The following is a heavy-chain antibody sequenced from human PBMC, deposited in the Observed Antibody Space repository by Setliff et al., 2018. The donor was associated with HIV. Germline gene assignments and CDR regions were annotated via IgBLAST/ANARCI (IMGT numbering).Heavy chain of an antibody. Sequence: GGSLRLSCAASGFTFSSYEMNWVRQAPGRGLEWVSSISIGSGAAIYYAESVQGRFTVSRDNSKNSLYLQMNSLRVEDTAVYYCARDYLYYNMYNGSPVYGMDVWGQGSLVTVSS. CDR3: ARDYLYYNMYNGSPVYGMDV. CDR2: ISIGSGAAI. D-gene: IGHD3-10*01. CDR1: GFTFSSYE. J-gene: IGHJ6*02. V-gene: IGHV3-48*03.